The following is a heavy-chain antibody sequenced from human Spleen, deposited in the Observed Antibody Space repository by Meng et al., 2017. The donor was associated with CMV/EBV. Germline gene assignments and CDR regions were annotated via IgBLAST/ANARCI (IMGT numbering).Heavy chain of an antibody. CDR1: GCSFSSHW. V-gene: IGHV5-51*01. CDR3: ARLGRSSCFGPY. D-gene: IGHD6-13*01. Sequence: CMGSGCSFSSHWIAWVRQVPGKGRQWMGVINPGNSDARYSPSVEGQVTISADTSSSTAYLQWSSLKTSDTAMYYCARLGRSSCFGPYWGQGTLVTVSS. J-gene: IGHJ4*02. CDR2: INPGNSDA.